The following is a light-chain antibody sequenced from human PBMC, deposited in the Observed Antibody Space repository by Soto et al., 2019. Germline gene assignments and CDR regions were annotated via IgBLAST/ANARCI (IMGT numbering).Light chain of an antibody. CDR2: GVS. Sequence: EIVLTQSPGTLSLSPWQRATLSCRASQRLSASDIAWYQQKPGQAPKFLIYGVSSRATGIPDRFSGSGSGTDFTLTISRLEPEDFAVYHCQQYGSSPLITFGQGTRLEI. V-gene: IGKV3-20*01. CDR1: QRLSASD. J-gene: IGKJ5*01. CDR3: QQYGSSPLIT.